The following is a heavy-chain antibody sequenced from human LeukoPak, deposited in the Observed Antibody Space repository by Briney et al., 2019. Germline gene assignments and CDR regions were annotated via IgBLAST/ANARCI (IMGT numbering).Heavy chain of an antibody. V-gene: IGHV3-33*01. CDR2: IWYDGSSR. D-gene: IGHD4-23*01. CDR3: ARDSYGGNSEIDY. J-gene: IGHJ4*02. CDR1: GFTFSDHG. Sequence: GRSLRLSCATSGFTFSDHGMHWVRQAPGKGLEWVAVIWYDGSSRYYTHSVKGRFTISSDNSKNTAYLQMNSLRAEDTAVYYCARDSYGGNSEIDYWGQGTLVTVSS.